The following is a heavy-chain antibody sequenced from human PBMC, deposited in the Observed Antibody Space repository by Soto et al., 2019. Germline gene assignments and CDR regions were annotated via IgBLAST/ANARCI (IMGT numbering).Heavy chain of an antibody. CDR2: INPGLGTT. CDR1: GFTFTSYY. Sequence: QLQLVQSGAEVKKPGASVKVSCKASGFTFTSYYIHCVRQAPGQGLEWMGLINPGLGTTTYAQKFKGRVTRTTDPSTRTGYMELCSLRSDDTAGYYCAKPLSGGSYIASFFEYLGQGFLVTVAS. D-gene: IGHD2-15*01. J-gene: IGHJ4*02. CDR3: AKPLSGGSYIASFFEY. V-gene: IGHV1-46*01.